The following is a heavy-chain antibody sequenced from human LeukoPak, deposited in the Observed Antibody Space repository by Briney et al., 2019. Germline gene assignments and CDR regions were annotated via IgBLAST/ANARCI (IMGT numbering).Heavy chain of an antibody. D-gene: IGHD6-19*01. V-gene: IGHV3-48*04. CDR1: GFTFTNAW. CDR2: INGPASNI. Sequence: GGSLRLSCEASGFTFTNAWMNWVRQAPGKGLEWVSYINGPASNIFYADSVKGRFTISRDNAKNSLYLQMNSLRVEDTAVYYCATTLSGWSPPQTSYYSYYMDVWGKGTTVTISS. J-gene: IGHJ6*03. CDR3: ATTLSGWSPPQTSYYSYYMDV.